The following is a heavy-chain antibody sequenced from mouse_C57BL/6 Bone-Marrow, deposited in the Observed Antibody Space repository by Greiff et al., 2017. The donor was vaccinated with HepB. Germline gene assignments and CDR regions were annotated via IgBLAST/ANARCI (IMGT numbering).Heavy chain of an antibody. D-gene: IGHD4-1*01. Sequence: QVQLKQPGAELVKPGASVKLSCKASGYTFTSYWMHWVKQRPGRGLEWIGRIDPNSGGTKYNEKFKSKATLTVDKPSSTAYMQLSSLTSEDSAVYYCARQGNWAPFFAYWGQGTLVTVSA. J-gene: IGHJ3*01. CDR3: ARQGNWAPFFAY. V-gene: IGHV1-72*01. CDR2: IDPNSGGT. CDR1: GYTFTSYW.